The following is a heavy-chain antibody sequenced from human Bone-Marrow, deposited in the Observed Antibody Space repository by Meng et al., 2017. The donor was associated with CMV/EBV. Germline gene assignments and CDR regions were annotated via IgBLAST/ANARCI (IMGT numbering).Heavy chain of an antibody. D-gene: IGHD3-10*01. J-gene: IGHJ5*02. CDR3: ARGGYYGSGTEFDP. CDR2: INSDGSST. V-gene: IGHV3-74*01. CDR1: GFTFSSYG. Sequence: SGFTFSSYGMHWVRHAPGKGLVWVSRINSDGSSTSYADSVKGRFTISRDNAKNTLYLQMNSLRAEDTAVYYCARGGYYGSGTEFDPWGQGTLVTVSS.